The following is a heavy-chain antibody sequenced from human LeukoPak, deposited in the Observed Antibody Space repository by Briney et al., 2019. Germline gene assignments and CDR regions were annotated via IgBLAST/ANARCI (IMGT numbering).Heavy chain of an antibody. V-gene: IGHV1-24*01. J-gene: IGHJ5*02. Sequence: ASVKVSCKVSGYTLTELSMHWVRQAPGKGLEWMGGFDPEDGETIYAQKFQGRVTMTRNTSLSTAYMELSSLRSEDTAVYYCARGATLRGPNWFDPWGQGTLVTVSS. CDR1: GYTLTELS. D-gene: IGHD5-12*01. CDR3: ARGATLRGPNWFDP. CDR2: FDPEDGET.